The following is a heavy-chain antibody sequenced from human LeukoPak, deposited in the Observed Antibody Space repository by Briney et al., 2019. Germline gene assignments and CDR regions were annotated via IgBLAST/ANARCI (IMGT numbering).Heavy chain of an antibody. Sequence: SETLSLTCTVSGGSISSSSYYWGWIRQPPGKGLEWIGSIYYSGSTYYNPSLKSRVTISVDTSKNQFSLKLSSVTAADTAVYYCAREYSSPSAGWFDPWGQGTLVTVSS. CDR3: AREYSSPSAGWFDP. CDR1: GGSISSSSYY. J-gene: IGHJ5*02. D-gene: IGHD6-13*01. V-gene: IGHV4-39*07. CDR2: IYYSGST.